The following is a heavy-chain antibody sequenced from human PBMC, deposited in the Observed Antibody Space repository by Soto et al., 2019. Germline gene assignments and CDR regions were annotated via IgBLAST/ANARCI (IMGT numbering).Heavy chain of an antibody. J-gene: IGHJ6*03. V-gene: IGHV4-59*01. Sequence: SETLSLTCTVSGGSISSYYWSWIRQPPGKGLEWIGYIYYSGSTNYNPSLKSRVTISVDTSKNQFSLKLSSVTAADTAVYYCARWGRKAAMHYYYYMDVWGKGTTVTVSS. D-gene: IGHD2-2*01. CDR2: IYYSGST. CDR3: ARWGRKAAMHYYYYMDV. CDR1: GGSISSYY.